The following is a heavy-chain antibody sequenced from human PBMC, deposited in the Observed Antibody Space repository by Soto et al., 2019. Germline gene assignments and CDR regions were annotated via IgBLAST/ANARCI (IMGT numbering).Heavy chain of an antibody. V-gene: IGHV1-69*12. J-gene: IGHJ5*02. CDR1: GGTFSTYS. CDR3: ARGGVLKPFDP. Sequence: QVQLVQSGAEVKKPGSSVKVSCKASGGTFSTYSINWVRQAPGQGLEGMGVIMPSFGTTNYAQNFRGRVTFTADGSTSTAYMELSNLRSAATALYFCARGGVLKPFDPWGQGTLVTVSS. CDR2: IMPSFGTT. D-gene: IGHD3-16*01.